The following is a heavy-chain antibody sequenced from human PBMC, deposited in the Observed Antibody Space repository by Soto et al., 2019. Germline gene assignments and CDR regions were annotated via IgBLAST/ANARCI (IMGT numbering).Heavy chain of an antibody. D-gene: IGHD6-6*01. Sequence: GGSLRLSCAASGFTFSSYAMSWVRQAPGKGLEWVSAISGSGGSTYYADSVKGRFTISRDNSKNTLYLQMNSLRAEDTAVYYCAKARVGSSSSPYYYGMDVWGQGTTVTVS. CDR1: GFTFSSYA. V-gene: IGHV3-23*01. CDR3: AKARVGSSSSPYYYGMDV. CDR2: ISGSGGST. J-gene: IGHJ6*02.